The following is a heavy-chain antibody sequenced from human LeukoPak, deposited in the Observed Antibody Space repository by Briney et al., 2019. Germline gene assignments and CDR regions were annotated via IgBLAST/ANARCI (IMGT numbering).Heavy chain of an antibody. V-gene: IGHV3-30-3*01. Sequence: GGSLRLSCAASGFTFSSYAMHWVRQAPGKGLEWVAVISYDGSNKYYADPVKGRFTISRDNSKNTLYLQMNSLRGEDAAVYYCARGYYGMDVWGPGTTVTVSS. J-gene: IGHJ6*02. CDR3: ARGYYGMDV. CDR1: GFTFSSYA. CDR2: ISYDGSNK.